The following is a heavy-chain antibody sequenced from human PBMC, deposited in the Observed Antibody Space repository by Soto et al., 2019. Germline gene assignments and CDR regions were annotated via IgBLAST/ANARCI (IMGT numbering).Heavy chain of an antibody. V-gene: IGHV1-69*13. CDR1: GGTFSSYA. CDR2: IIPIFGTA. J-gene: IGHJ6*02. CDR3: ARGSPVGHDYGDSDYYYGMDV. D-gene: IGHD4-17*01. Sequence: SVKVSCKASGGTFSSYAISWVRQAPGQGLEWMGGIIPIFGTANYAQKFQGRVTITADESTSTAYMELSSLRSEDTAVYYCARGSPVGHDYGDSDYYYGMDVCGHGTTVTVSS.